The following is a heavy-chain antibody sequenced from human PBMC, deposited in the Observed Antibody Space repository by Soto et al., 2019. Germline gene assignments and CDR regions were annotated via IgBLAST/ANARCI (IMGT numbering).Heavy chain of an antibody. V-gene: IGHV2-5*02. D-gene: IGHD2-8*01. CDR3: AHRGYMYANWDHGYFDY. CDR2: IYWDDDK. Sequence: QITLKESGPTRVRPTQTLALTCTFSGFSLTTSGVGVGWIRKTPGKAVEWLAVIYWDDDKRYSPSLKSRLTITKDTSKNQVVLTMADMDPVDTATYFCAHRGYMYANWDHGYFDYWGQGTLVTVSS. J-gene: IGHJ4*02. CDR1: GFSLTTSGVG.